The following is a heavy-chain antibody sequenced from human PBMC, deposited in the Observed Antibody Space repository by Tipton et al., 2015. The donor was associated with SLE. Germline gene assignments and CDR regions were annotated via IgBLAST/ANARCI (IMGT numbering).Heavy chain of an antibody. CDR3: AKAAVVVAAWYFDL. V-gene: IGHV3-7*03. CDR2: IKQDGSDK. CDR1: GLTFSSYW. J-gene: IGHJ2*01. D-gene: IGHD2-15*01. Sequence: SLRLSCEVSGLTFSSYWMTWVRQAPGKGLEWVANIKQDGSDKYYVDSVKGRFTISRDNAKNSLYLQMNSLRAEDTALYYCAKAAVVVAAWYFDLWGRGTLVTVSS.